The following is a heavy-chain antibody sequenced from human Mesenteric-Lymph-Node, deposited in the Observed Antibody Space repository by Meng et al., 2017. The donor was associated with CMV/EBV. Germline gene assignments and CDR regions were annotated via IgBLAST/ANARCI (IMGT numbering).Heavy chain of an antibody. Sequence: SETLSLTCTVSGASISSTDYFWTWIRQAPGKGLEWIGFLSYRGYSYYNPSLKSRISISLDTSKNQFSLKLSPVTAADTAVYYCARDRRRGYCSSTSCSRYYYYGMDVWGQGTTVTVSS. D-gene: IGHD2-2*01. J-gene: IGHJ6*02. CDR1: GASISSTDYF. CDR3: ARDRRRGYCSSTSCSRYYYYGMDV. V-gene: IGHV4-30-4*02. CDR2: LSYRGYS.